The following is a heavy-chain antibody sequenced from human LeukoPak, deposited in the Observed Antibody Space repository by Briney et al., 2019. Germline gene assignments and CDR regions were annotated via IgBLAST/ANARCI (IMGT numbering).Heavy chain of an antibody. Sequence: PGGSLRLSCAASGFTFSDYSMDWVRQAPGEGLEWVSSIGGSGTYINYAGSVKGRFTISRDNAKNSLYLQMNSLRVEDTGVYYCARDLDWGQGTLVTVSS. CDR2: IGGSGTYI. CDR3: ARDLD. CDR1: GFTFSDYS. V-gene: IGHV3-21*06. J-gene: IGHJ4*02.